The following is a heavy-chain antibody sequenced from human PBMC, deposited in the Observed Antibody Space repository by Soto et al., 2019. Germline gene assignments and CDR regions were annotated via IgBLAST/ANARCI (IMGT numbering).Heavy chain of an antibody. CDR1: GFPFSSYW. CDR2: IKADGSDK. D-gene: IGHD3-9*01. V-gene: IGHV3-7*01. J-gene: IGHJ5*02. CDR3: VGVSLTGS. Sequence: EVHLVDSGGGLVQPGGSLRLSCVASGFPFSSYWMSWVRQAPGKGLEWVANIKADGSDKYYVDSVKGRFTISRDNAKNSLYPQMNTLIGEDTAVYYCVGVSLTGSWGQGTLVAVSS.